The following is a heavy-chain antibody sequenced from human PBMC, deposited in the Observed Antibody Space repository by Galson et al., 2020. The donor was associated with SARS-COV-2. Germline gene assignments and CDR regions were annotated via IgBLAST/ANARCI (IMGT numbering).Heavy chain of an antibody. J-gene: IGHJ3*02. CDR2: ISTRSNYI. D-gene: IGHD2-8*02. V-gene: IGHV3-21*01. CDR3: ASGGYTTGWGAFDI. CDR1: GFSFSTTS. Sequence: GGSLRLSCAASGFSFSTTSVNWVRQAPGKGLEWVSYISTRSNYIYYADSVKGQFTISRDNAKNSLLLQMNSLRVEDTAVYYCASGGYTTGWGAFDIWGQGTKVTVSS.